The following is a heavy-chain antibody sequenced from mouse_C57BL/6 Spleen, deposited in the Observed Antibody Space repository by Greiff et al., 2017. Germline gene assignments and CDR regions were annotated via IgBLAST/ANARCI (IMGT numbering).Heavy chain of an antibody. D-gene: IGHD2-4*01. CDR3: ARLGIYNDWGAMDY. J-gene: IGHJ4*01. V-gene: IGHV1-50*01. CDR2: IDPSDSYT. Sequence: QVQLQQPGAELVKPGASVKLSCKASGYTFTSYWMQWVKQRPGQGLEWIGEIDPSDSYTNYNQKFKGKATLTVDTSSSTAYMQLSSLTSEDSAVYYCARLGIYNDWGAMDYWGQGTSVTVSS. CDR1: GYTFTSYW.